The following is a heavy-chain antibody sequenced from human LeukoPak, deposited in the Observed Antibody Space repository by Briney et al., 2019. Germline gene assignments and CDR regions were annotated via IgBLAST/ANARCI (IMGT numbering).Heavy chain of an antibody. V-gene: IGHV4-59*01. CDR3: ARLRAGTSLDY. D-gene: IGHD2-2*01. CDR1: GGSFSGYY. Sequence: SETLSLTCAVYGGSFSGYYWSWIRQPPGKGLEWIGYIYYSGSTNYNPSLKSRVTISVDTSKNQSSLKLSSVTAADTAVYYCARLRAGTSLDYWGQGTLVTVSS. J-gene: IGHJ4*02. CDR2: IYYSGST.